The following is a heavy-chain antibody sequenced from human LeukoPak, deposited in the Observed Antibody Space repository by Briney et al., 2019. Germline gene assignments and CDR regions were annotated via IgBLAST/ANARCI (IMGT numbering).Heavy chain of an antibody. D-gene: IGHD6-19*01. V-gene: IGHV3-7*01. CDR3: ASGGGWVFYN. CDR1: GFPFSSHW. CDR2: INQDGSQK. J-gene: IGHJ4*02. Sequence: PGGSLRLSCAASGFPFSSHWLSWFRQSPGKGLEWVAHINQDGSQKHYVDSVKGRFTISRDNARNSQFLQMNGLRAEDTAVYYCASGGGWVFYNWGQGTLVTVSS.